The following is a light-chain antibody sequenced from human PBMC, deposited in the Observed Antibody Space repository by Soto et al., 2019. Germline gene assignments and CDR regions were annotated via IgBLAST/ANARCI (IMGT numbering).Light chain of an antibody. CDR2: GAS. Sequence: EIVLTQSPGTLSLSPGGRATLSCRASQSVRSSYLAWYQQRPGQAPRLLIFGASFRAAGIPDRFSGSGSGTDFTLTISRLEPEDFAVYYCQHCGSPLTFGGGTKVEIK. CDR3: QHCGSPLT. V-gene: IGKV3-20*01. CDR1: QSVRSSY. J-gene: IGKJ4*01.